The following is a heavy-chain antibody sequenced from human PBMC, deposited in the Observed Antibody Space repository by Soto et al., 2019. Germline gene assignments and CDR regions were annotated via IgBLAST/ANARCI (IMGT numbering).Heavy chain of an antibody. CDR1: GYSFTIYW. Sequence: GESLKISCKGSGYSFTIYWIGWVRQMPGKGLEWMGIIYPGDSDTRYSPSFQGQVTISADKSISTAYLQWSSLKASDTAMYYCARSSNTAPYCSSTSCPSYYYYGMDVWGQGTTVTVSS. J-gene: IGHJ6*02. D-gene: IGHD2-2*01. CDR2: IYPGDSDT. CDR3: ARSSNTAPYCSSTSCPSYYYYGMDV. V-gene: IGHV5-51*01.